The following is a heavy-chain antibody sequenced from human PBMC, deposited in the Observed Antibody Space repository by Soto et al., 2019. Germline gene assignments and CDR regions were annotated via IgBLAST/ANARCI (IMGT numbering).Heavy chain of an antibody. Sequence: EVQLLESGGGLVQPGGSLRLSCVASGFTVSSNYMSWVRHAPGKGLEWVSVIFSGGSTNYAASVKGRFTISRDNSKNTLYLQMNSLKDDDTAVYYCATRMTAGYWGQGTLVTVSS. D-gene: IGHD2-15*01. CDR3: ATRMTAGY. CDR1: GFTVSSNY. V-gene: IGHV3-66*01. J-gene: IGHJ4*02. CDR2: IFSGGST.